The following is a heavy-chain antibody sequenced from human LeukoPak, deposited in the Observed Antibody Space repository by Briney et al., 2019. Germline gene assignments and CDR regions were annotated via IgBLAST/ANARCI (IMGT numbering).Heavy chain of an antibody. V-gene: IGHV3-23*01. CDR3: AKDTWSGSYYYMDV. D-gene: IGHD3-3*01. CDR1: GFTFSNYA. J-gene: IGHJ6*03. CDR2: ISGSGGST. Sequence: GGSLRLSCAASGFTFSNYATTWVRQAPGKGLEWVSSISGSGGSTYYADSVKGRFTISRDNSKNTLYLQMNSLRAEDTAVYYCAKDTWSGSYYYMDVWGKGATVTVSS.